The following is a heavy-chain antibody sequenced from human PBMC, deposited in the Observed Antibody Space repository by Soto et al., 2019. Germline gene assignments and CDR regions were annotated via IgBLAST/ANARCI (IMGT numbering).Heavy chain of an antibody. CDR2: INHSGST. J-gene: IGHJ6*02. CDR1: GGSFSGYY. Sequence: QVQLQQWGAGLLKPSETLSLTCAVYGGSFSGYYWSWIRQPPGKGLEWIGEINHSGSTNYNPSLKSRVTISVDTSKNQFSLKLSSVTAADTAVYYCVRGRGYRYGLLLGYYGMDVWGQGTTVTVSS. D-gene: IGHD5-18*01. V-gene: IGHV4-34*01. CDR3: VRGRGYRYGLLLGYYGMDV.